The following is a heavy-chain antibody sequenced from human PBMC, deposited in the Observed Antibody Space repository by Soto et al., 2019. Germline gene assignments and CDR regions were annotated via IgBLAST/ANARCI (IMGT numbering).Heavy chain of an antibody. Sequence: PSETLSLTCAVYGGSFSGYYWSWIRQPPGKGLEWIGEINHSGSTNYNPSLKSRVTISVDTSKNQFSLKLSSVTAADTAVYYCARVTGQLVIYYWGQGTLVTVSS. CDR1: GGSFSGYY. V-gene: IGHV4-34*01. J-gene: IGHJ4*02. CDR3: ARVTGQLVIYY. CDR2: INHSGST. D-gene: IGHD6-6*01.